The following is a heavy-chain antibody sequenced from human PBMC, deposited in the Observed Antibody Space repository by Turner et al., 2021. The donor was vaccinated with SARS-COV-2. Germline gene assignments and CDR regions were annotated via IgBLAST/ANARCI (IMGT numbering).Heavy chain of an antibody. CDR3: ARHGPTSTTKAFDP. D-gene: IGHD4-17*01. V-gene: IGHV4-39*01. CDR1: GASISSSSYY. J-gene: IGHJ5*02. Sequence: QLQLQESGPGLVKPSETLSLTCTVSGASISSSSYYWGWIRQPPGGGLEWIGSLYYTGNTYYNPSLKSRVTISVDTSKNQFSLKLNSVTAADTAVYYCARHGPTSTTKAFDPWGQGTLVTVSS. CDR2: LYYTGNT.